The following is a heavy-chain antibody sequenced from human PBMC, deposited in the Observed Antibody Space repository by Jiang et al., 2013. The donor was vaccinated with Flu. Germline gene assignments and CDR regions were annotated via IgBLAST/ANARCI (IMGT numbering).Heavy chain of an antibody. CDR1: GFYFSDAW. CDR2: MKSYVGGGTI. CDR3: TWHSKIIMIPYFDY. D-gene: IGHD3-16*01. Sequence: VQLLESGGGLVKPGGSLRLSCAASGFYFSDAWMSWVRQTPGKGLEWVGRMKSYVGGGTIDYAAPVKGRFTVSRDDSQNTLYLQMNSLKTDDTAVYYCTWHSKIIMIPYFDYWGQGSLVAVSS. J-gene: IGHJ4*02. V-gene: IGHV3-15*01.